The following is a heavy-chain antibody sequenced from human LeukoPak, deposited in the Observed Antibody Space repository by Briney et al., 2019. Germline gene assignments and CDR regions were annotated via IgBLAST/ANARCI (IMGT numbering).Heavy chain of an antibody. CDR1: GGSFSGYY. CDR2: INHSGST. V-gene: IGHV4-34*01. CDR3: AKRTRLDYYGSGSYYSS. Sequence: KASETLSLTCAVYGGSFSGYYWSWIRQPPGKGLEWIGEINHSGSTNYNPSLKSRVTISVDTSKNQFSLKLSSVTAADTAVYYCAKRTRLDYYGSGSYYSSWGQGTPVTVSS. D-gene: IGHD3-10*01. J-gene: IGHJ4*02.